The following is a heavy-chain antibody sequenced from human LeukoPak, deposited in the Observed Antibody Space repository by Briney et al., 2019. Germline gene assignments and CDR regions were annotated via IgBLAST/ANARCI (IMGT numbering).Heavy chain of an antibody. J-gene: IGHJ4*02. CDR3: AKVQSDYYDSSVYYGLDY. Sequence: PGGSLRLSCAASGFTFSSYAMSWVRQAPGKGLEWVSAISGSGGSTYYADSVKGRFTISRDNSKNKVYLQMNSLRAEDTAVYYCAKVQSDYYDSSVYYGLDYWGQGTLVTVSS. V-gene: IGHV3-23*01. CDR1: GFTFSSYA. CDR2: ISGSGGST. D-gene: IGHD3-22*01.